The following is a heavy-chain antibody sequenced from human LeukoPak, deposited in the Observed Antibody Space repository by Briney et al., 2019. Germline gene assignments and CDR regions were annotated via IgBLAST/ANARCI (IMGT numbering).Heavy chain of an antibody. CDR1: GGSISSRNW. V-gene: IGHV4-4*02. CDR2: IYHSGST. J-gene: IGHJ4*02. D-gene: IGHD6-13*01. Sequence: PSGTLSLTCAVSGGSISSRNWWSWVRQPPGKGLEWIGEIYHSGSTNYNPSLKSRVTISVDKSKNQFSLKLSSVAAADTAVYYCVRGPGIAAADPYYFDYWGQGTLVTVSS. CDR3: VRGPGIAAADPYYFDY.